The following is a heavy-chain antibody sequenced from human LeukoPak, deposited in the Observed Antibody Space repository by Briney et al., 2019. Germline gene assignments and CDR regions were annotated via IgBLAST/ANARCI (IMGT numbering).Heavy chain of an antibody. D-gene: IGHD3-16*01. CDR1: GGSISSSSYY. CDR2: IYYSGST. J-gene: IGHJ3*02. Sequence: SETLSLTCTVSGGSISSSSYYWGWIRQPPGKGLEWIGRIYYSGSTYYNPSLKSRVTISVDTSKNQFSLKLSSVTAADTAVYYCARVRGGYEAFDIWGQGTMVTVSS. V-gene: IGHV4-39*07. CDR3: ARVRGGYEAFDI.